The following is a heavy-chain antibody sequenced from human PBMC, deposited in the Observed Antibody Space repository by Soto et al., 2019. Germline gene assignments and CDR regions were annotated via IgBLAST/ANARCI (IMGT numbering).Heavy chain of an antibody. V-gene: IGHV4-34*01. CDR2: INHSGST. Sequence: KLSGTLSLTCAVYGGSFSGYYWSWIRQPPGKGLEWIGEINHSGSTNYNPSLKSRVTISVDTSKNQFSLKLSSVTAADTAVYYCARNPKKWGLGPFDYWGQGTLVTVSS. D-gene: IGHD1-26*01. CDR1: GGSFSGYY. CDR3: ARNPKKWGLGPFDY. J-gene: IGHJ4*02.